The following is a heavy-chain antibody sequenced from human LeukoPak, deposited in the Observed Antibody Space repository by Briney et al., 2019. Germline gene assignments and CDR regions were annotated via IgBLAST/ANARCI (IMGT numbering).Heavy chain of an antibody. CDR3: ARGVTIFGVVIRSYYYMDV. CDR1: GYTFTSYD. CDR2: MNPNSGNT. D-gene: IGHD3-3*01. V-gene: IGHV1-8*01. Sequence: ASVKVSCKASGYTFTSYDISWVRQATGQGLEWMGWMNPNSGNTGYAQKFQGRVTMTRNTSISTAYMELSSLRSEDTAVYYCARGVTIFGVVIRSYYYMDVWGKGTTVTVSS. J-gene: IGHJ6*03.